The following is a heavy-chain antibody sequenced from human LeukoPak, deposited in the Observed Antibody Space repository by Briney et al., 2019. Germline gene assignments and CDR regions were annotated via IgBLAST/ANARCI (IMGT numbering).Heavy chain of an antibody. CDR2: IYYSGIT. CDR3: ARRRDKYGSYFDY. D-gene: IGHD5-24*01. Sequence: SETLSLTCTVSGGSISSTGHYWGWIRQPPGTGLEWVVSIYYSGITDYNPSLRSRVTISLDTSNNQVSLKLHSVTAADTAVYYCARRRDKYGSYFDYWGQGTLVTVSS. V-gene: IGHV4-39*01. CDR1: GGSISSTGHY. J-gene: IGHJ4*02.